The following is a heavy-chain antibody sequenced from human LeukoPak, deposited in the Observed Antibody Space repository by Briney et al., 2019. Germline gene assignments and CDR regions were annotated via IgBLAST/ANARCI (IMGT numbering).Heavy chain of an antibody. J-gene: IGHJ6*02. CDR2: MNPNSGNT. CDR1: GYTFTSYD. Sequence: APVKVSCKASGYTFTSYDINWVRQATGQGLEWMGWMNPNSGNTGYAQKFQGRVTMTRNTSISTAYMELSSLRSEDMAVYYCARGPTPLLWFGELFYYYYGMDVWGQGTTVTVSS. V-gene: IGHV1-8*01. D-gene: IGHD3-10*01. CDR3: ARGPTPLLWFGELFYYYYGMDV.